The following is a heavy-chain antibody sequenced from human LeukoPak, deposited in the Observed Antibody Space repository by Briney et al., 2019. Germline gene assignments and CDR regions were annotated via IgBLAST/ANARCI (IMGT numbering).Heavy chain of an antibody. CDR3: ARHRDDDLDY. D-gene: IGHD5-24*01. V-gene: IGHV5-51*01. Sequence: GESLKISCKGSGYTFTSYWIGWVRQMPGKGLEWMGIIYPDDSDTRYSPSFQGQVTISADKYISTAYLQWSSLKASDTAMYHCARHRDDDLDYWGQGTLVTVSS. CDR1: GYTFTSYW. J-gene: IGHJ4*02. CDR2: IYPDDSDT.